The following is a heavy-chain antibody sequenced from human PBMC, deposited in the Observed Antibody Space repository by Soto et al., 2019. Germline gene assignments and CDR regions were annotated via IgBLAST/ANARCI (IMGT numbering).Heavy chain of an antibody. CDR2: IWYDGSNK. Sequence: QVQLVESGGGVVQPGRSLRLSCAASGFTFSSYGMHWVRQAPGKGLEWVAVIWYDGSNKYYADSVKGRFTISRDKSKNTLYLQMNSLRAEDTAVYYCARDGADYSSGWDNWFDPWGQGTLVTVSS. CDR1: GFTFSSYG. J-gene: IGHJ5*02. D-gene: IGHD6-19*01. V-gene: IGHV3-33*01. CDR3: ARDGADYSSGWDNWFDP.